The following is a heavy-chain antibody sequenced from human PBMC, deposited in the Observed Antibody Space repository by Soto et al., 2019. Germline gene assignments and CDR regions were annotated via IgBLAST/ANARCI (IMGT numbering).Heavy chain of an antibody. J-gene: IGHJ4*02. D-gene: IGHD6-19*01. CDR1: GFTLRYAW. CDR2: IKKKTDCWTT. Sequence: LRRSSAASGFTLRYAWMSWSCQATAKGLEWVAHIKKKTDCWTTDYAALEKGRFTISRDDSKNTVYFQMSTLKPEEPSEYYCRTQWLDWCQGTLVTVSS. V-gene: IGHV3-15*05. CDR3: RTQWLD.